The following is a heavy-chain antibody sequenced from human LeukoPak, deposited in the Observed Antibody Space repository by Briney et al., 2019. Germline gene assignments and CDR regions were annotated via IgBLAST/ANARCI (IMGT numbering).Heavy chain of an antibody. D-gene: IGHD2-21*02. Sequence: SESLSLTSTVSGGSISSGGYCCGCIRQHPGRGLEWKVYSYYSGSTYYKPSLKSRVTRPVDTSKNQFALKLRSVTAADTAVYYCASFCGGACYDDYWGQGSPVTASS. J-gene: IGHJ4*02. CDR1: GGSISSGGYC. V-gene: IGHV4-31*03. CDR3: ASFCGGACYDDY. CDR2: SYYSGST.